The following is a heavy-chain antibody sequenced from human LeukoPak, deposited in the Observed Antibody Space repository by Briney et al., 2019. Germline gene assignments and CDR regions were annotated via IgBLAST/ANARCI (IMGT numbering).Heavy chain of an antibody. V-gene: IGHV1-69*05. CDR2: IIPIFGTA. CDR3: ARDSVGATEPFDY. D-gene: IGHD1-26*01. J-gene: IGHJ4*02. CDR1: GGTFSSYA. Sequence: ASVKVSCKASGGTFSSYAISWVRQAPGQGLEWMGRIIPIFGTANYAQKFQGRVTITTDESTSTAYKELSSLRSEDTAVYYCARDSVGATEPFDYWGQGTLVTVSS.